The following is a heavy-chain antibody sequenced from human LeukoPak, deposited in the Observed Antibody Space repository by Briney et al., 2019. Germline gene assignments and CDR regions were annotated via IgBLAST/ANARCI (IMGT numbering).Heavy chain of an antibody. CDR2: ISPTGHST. CDR1: GFTFSTYG. V-gene: IGHV3-23*01. J-gene: IGHJ4*02. Sequence: GGSLRLSCAVSGFTFSTYGMSWVRQAPGKGLEGASAISPTGHSTYYADSVQGRFTISRDNSKNTLYLEMNSLRAEDTAVYYCAKESEHYGRPPNYWGQGSLITVSS. D-gene: IGHD3-16*01. CDR3: AKESEHYGRPPNY.